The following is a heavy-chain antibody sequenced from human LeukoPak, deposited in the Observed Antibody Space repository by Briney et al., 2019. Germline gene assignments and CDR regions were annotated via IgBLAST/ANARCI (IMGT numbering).Heavy chain of an antibody. J-gene: IGHJ6*03. D-gene: IGHD5-12*01. Sequence: PSETLSLTCTVSGGSISSTSYYWGWIRQPPGKGLEWIGNIYYSGSTYNNPSLKSRVTISVDTSKNQFSLNVSSVTAADTAVYYCARATSSYFYYMDVWGKGTTVTISS. CDR2: IYYSGST. CDR1: GGSISSTSYY. CDR3: ARATSSYFYYMDV. V-gene: IGHV4-39*07.